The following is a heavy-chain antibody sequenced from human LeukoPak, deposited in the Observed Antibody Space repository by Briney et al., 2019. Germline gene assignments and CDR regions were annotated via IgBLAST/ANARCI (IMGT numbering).Heavy chain of an antibody. CDR3: ARDPFVQLDRLFFYLDY. CDR1: GFTFSSYW. D-gene: IGHD1-1*01. CDR2: IKQDGSEK. J-gene: IGHJ4*02. Sequence: GGSLRLSCAASGFTFSSYWISSVRQAPGKGLEWVANIKQDGSEKYYADSVKGRFTISRDNAKNSLYLQMNSLRAEDTAIYYGARDPFVQLDRLFFYLDYWGQGTLVTVSS. V-gene: IGHV3-7*03.